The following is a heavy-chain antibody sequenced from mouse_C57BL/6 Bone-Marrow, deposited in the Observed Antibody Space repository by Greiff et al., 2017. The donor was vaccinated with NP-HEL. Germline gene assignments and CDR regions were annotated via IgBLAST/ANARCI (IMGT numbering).Heavy chain of an antibody. Sequence: QVQLQQSGPELVKPGASVKISCKASGYAFSSSWMNWVKQRPGKGLEWIGRIYPGDGDTNYNGKFKGKATLTADKSSSTAYMQLSSLTSEDSAVYFCARGGLRIAYWGQGTLVTVSA. D-gene: IGHD2-4*01. V-gene: IGHV1-82*01. CDR2: IYPGDGDT. J-gene: IGHJ3*01. CDR1: GYAFSSSW. CDR3: ARGGLRIAY.